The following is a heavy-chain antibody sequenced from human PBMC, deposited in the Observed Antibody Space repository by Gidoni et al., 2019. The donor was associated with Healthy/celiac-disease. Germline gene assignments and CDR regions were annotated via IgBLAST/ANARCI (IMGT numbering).Heavy chain of an antibody. Sequence: QVQLVQSGAEVKKPGSSVKVSCKASGGTFSSYAISWVRQAPGHGLEWMGGIIPIFGTANYAQKCQGRVTITADESTSTAYMELSSLRSEDTAVYYCARSSWRPLLGGYFDYWGQGTLVTVSS. V-gene: IGHV1-69*01. CDR1: GGTFSSYA. J-gene: IGHJ4*02. D-gene: IGHD2-15*01. CDR3: ARSSWRPLLGGYFDY. CDR2: IIPIFGTA.